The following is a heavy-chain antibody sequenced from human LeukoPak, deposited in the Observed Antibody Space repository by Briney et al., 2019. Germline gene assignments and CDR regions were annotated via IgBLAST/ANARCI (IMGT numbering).Heavy chain of an antibody. D-gene: IGHD1-1*01. Sequence: PSETLSLTCAVYGGSFSGYYWNWIRQPLGKGLEWIGEINHSGSTNYNPSLKRRVTISIDTSKNQFSLKLRFVTAADTAVYYCARGNRGDNWNDPVIAFDIWGQGTMVTVSS. J-gene: IGHJ3*02. V-gene: IGHV4-34*01. CDR1: GGSFSGYY. CDR3: ARGNRGDNWNDPVIAFDI. CDR2: INHSGST.